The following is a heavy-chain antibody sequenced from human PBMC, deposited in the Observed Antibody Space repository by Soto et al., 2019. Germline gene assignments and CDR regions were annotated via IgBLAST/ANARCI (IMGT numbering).Heavy chain of an antibody. CDR3: AGERGGDGKAFDFDY. J-gene: IGHJ4*02. CDR2: IIPIFVTA. CDR1: GGTFSSYA. Sequence: QVQLVQSGAEVKKPGSSVKVSCKASGGTFSSYAISWVRQAPGQRLEWMGGIIPIFVTANYAQKIQGRITTTADKSTRIAYMEVGSLSCDDKAVYYCAGERGGDGKAFDFDYWGQGTLVTVSS. V-gene: IGHV1-69*06. D-gene: IGHD2-21*01.